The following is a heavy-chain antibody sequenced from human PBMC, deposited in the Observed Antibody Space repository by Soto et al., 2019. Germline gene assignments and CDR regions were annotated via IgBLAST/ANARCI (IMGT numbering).Heavy chain of an antibody. J-gene: IGHJ6*02. CDR1: GGTLSSYA. CDR3: ARGTGYSSSWYLYYYYYYGMDV. CDR2: IIPIFGTA. Sequence: VTCEDCGGTLSSYAISWVRQEHGQGLEWMGGIIPIFGTANYAQKFQGRVTITADESTSTAYMELSSLRSEDTAVYYCARGTGYSSSWYLYYYYYYGMDVRGQGTTVTVSS. V-gene: IGHV1-69*01. D-gene: IGHD6-13*01.